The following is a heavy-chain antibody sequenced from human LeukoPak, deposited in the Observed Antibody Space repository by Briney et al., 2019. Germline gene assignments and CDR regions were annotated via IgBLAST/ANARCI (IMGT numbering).Heavy chain of an antibody. V-gene: IGHV3-7*01. CDR3: AREEQWLVADNWFDP. CDR1: GVTFSSYW. CDR2: KKQDGSEK. J-gene: IGHJ5*02. D-gene: IGHD6-19*01. Sequence: PGGSLRLSCAASGVTFSSYWMCSVREAPGEGVGRVANKKQDGSEKYDVDSVKGRFTICRDNAKNSLYLQMHSLRAEDTAVYYCAREEQWLVADNWFDPWGQGTLVTVSS.